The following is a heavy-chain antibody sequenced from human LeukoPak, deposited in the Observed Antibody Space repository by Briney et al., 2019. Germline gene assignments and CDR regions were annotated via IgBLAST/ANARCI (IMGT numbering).Heavy chain of an antibody. CDR3: ARGGGYSGYDSPYYYYYMDV. D-gene: IGHD5-12*01. J-gene: IGHJ6*03. Sequence: ASVKVSCKASGYTFTSYDINWVRQAPGQGLEWMGWMNPNSGNTGYAQKFQGRVTITRNTSISTAYMELSSLRSEDTAVYYCARGGGYSGYDSPYYYYYMDVWGKGTTVTVSS. V-gene: IGHV1-8*03. CDR1: GYTFTSYD. CDR2: MNPNSGNT.